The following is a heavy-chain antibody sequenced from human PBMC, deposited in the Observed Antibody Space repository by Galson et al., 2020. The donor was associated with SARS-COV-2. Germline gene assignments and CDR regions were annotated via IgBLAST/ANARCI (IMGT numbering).Heavy chain of an antibody. CDR3: ARDFGSGGKKKGVDV. V-gene: IGHV4-31*03. J-gene: IGHJ6*02. D-gene: IGHD3-10*01. CDR1: GASIRSASVF. Sequence: SETLSFTCNVSGASIRSASVFWSWFRQHPGTGLEWIGYIYYRGDTYYNPSLKSRVTISLDTSKNQFSLKLRSVTAAATAIYFCARDFGSGGKKKGVDVWGPGTPVVVSS. CDR2: IYYRGDT.